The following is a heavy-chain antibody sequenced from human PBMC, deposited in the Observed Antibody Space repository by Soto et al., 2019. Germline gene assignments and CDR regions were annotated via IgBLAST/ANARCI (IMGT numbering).Heavy chain of an antibody. CDR2: ISPSASDT. CDR1: GFSFSTSS. J-gene: IGHJ1*01. D-gene: IGHD3-22*01. V-gene: IGHV3-23*01. CDR3: TRGYYDSSGYYPGYFQQ. Sequence: GGSLRLSCAASGFSFSTSSMAWVRQPPGKGLEWVSAISPSASDTLYADSVKGRFTISRDNSKNTLNLHMNSLRVEDTAIYYCTRGYYDSSGYYPGYFQQWGQGTLVTVSS.